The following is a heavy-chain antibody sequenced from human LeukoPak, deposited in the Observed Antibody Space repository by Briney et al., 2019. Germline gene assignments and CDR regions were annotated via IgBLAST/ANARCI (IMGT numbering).Heavy chain of an antibody. CDR1: GGTFSSYA. CDR2: IIPIFGTA. Sequence: GASVKVSCKASGGTFSSYAISWVRQAPGQGLEWMGGIIPIFGTANYAQKFQGRATITADESTSTAYMELSGLRSEDTAVYYCARDRDPYAPFDYWGQGTLVTVSS. CDR3: ARDRDPYAPFDY. D-gene: IGHD2-2*01. V-gene: IGHV1-69*13. J-gene: IGHJ4*02.